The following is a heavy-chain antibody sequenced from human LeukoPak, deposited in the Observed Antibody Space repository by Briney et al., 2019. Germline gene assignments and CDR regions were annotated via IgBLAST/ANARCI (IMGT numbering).Heavy chain of an antibody. D-gene: IGHD3/OR15-3a*01. CDR3: ARVIFGLVITEGIDY. CDR2: IYSGGIT. V-gene: IGHV3-53*01. Sequence: GGSLRHSCAASGFTVSRNYMSWVRQAPGRGLECVSVIYSGGITYYADSVKGRFTISRDNSKNTLYLQMNSLRAEDTAVYYCARVIFGLVITEGIDYWGQGTLVTVSS. J-gene: IGHJ4*02. CDR1: GFTVSRNY.